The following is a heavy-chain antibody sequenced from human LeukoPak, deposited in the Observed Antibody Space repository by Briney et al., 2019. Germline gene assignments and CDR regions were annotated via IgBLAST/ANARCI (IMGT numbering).Heavy chain of an antibody. J-gene: IGHJ4*02. D-gene: IGHD2-15*01. V-gene: IGHV3-30*04. Sequence: TWRSLTLSCAASGFTLSRYAMHWVRQAPGKGLEWVAVISYAGSNKYYADSVKGRFTISRDNSKNTLYLQMNSLRAEDTAVYYCARDKRVIGSYADYWGQGTLVTVSS. CDR1: GFTLSRYA. CDR3: ARDKRVIGSYADY. CDR2: ISYAGSNK.